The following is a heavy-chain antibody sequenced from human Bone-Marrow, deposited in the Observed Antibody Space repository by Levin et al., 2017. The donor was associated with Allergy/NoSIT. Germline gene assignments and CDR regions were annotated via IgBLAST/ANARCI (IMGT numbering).Heavy chain of an antibody. CDR2: IPHDGSNK. D-gene: IGHD1-1*01. J-gene: IGHJ6*02. CDR3: AKERTTGGPGGMDV. CDR1: GFTFSSYA. V-gene: IGHV3-30*18. Sequence: QSGGSLRLSCAASGFTFSSYAMDWVRQAPGKGLEWVAVIPHDGSNKYYADSVKGRFTISRDNSKNTLYLQMNSLRGEDTAVYYRAKERTTGGPGGMDVWGQGTTVTVSS.